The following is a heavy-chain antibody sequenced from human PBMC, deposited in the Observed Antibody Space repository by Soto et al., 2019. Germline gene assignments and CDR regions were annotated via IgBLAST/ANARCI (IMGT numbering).Heavy chain of an antibody. CDR3: TTDSYSSVTIDRFYY. CDR2: GKSVAHGGTT. CDR1: GVTFSNAW. J-gene: IGHJ4*01. D-gene: IGHD3-22*01. Sequence: GGSLRLSCAASGVTFSNAWINWVRRAPREGLEWVGRGKSVAHGGTTDFAESVKGRFVISRDDSNNMVYLQMNSLRIEDTAVYYCTTDSYSSVTIDRFYYWGHGTLVTVSP. V-gene: IGHV3-15*07.